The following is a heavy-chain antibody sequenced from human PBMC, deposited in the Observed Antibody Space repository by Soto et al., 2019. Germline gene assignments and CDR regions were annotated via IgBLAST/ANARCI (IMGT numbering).Heavy chain of an antibody. J-gene: IGHJ4*02. Sequence: EVQLVESGGGLVQPGGSLRLSCAASGFSLRSRSMNWVRQAPGKGLEWVSYISGSSTTIYYTDSVKGRFTISRDNAKNSLYLQMNRLRHEDTAVYYCARGELDRTIDYWGQGTQVTVSS. CDR3: ARGELDRTIDY. CDR1: GFSLRSRS. CDR2: ISGSSTTI. V-gene: IGHV3-48*02. D-gene: IGHD1-1*01.